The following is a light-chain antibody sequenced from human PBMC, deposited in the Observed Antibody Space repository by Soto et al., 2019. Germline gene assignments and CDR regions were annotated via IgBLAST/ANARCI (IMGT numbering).Light chain of an antibody. CDR1: SDSVSASHF. CDR2: NTN. CDR3: VLYMRSGISV. Sequence: QTVVTQEPSFSVSPGGTVTLTCGWSSDSVSASHFPRWYQQTPGQAPRTLIYNTNTRSSGVPDRFSGSILGNRAALTITGAQADDESDYYCVLYMRSGISVFGGGTKVTVL. J-gene: IGLJ2*01. V-gene: IGLV8-61*01.